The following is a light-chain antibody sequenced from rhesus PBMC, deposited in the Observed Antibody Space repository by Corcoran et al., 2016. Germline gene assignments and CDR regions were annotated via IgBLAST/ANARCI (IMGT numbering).Light chain of an antibody. V-gene: IGKV1-21*01. CDR1: PGISSG. J-gene: IGKJ1*01. CDR3: QQYNSAPT. Sequence: DIQMTQSPSSLSASVGDRVTITCRASPGISSGFAGYTQKEGEAPKVLMYKASSSQSGVPSRLRGSGSGTGFPLTIRRLQPEDFATYFCQQYNSAPTFGQGAKVEIK. CDR2: KAS.